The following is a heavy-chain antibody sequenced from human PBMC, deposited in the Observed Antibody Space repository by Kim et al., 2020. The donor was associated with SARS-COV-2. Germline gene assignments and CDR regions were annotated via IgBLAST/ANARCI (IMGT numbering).Heavy chain of an antibody. V-gene: IGHV4-59*08. J-gene: IGHJ5*02. CDR3: ARHIAYGVSGWFDP. CDR2: IYYSGST. Sequence: SETLSLTCTVSGGSISSYYWSWIRQPPGKGLEWIGYIYYSGSTNYNPSLKSRVTISVDTSKNQFSLKLSSVTAADTAVYYCARHIAYGVSGWFDPWGQGTLVTVSS. CDR1: GGSISSYY. D-gene: IGHD4-17*01.